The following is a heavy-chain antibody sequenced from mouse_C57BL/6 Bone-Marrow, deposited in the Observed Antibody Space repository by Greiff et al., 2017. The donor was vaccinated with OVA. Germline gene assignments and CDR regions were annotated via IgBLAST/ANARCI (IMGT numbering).Heavy chain of an antibody. D-gene: IGHD1-1*01. CDR3: PRPSSYGY. CDR1: GFNINDDY. V-gene: IGHV14-4*01. CDR2: IDPANGDT. J-gene: IGHJ2*01. Sequence: EVQLQQSGAELVRPGASVKLSCTASGFNINDDYMHWVKQRPEQGLEWIGWIDPANGDTEYASKFQGKATITADPSSNTAYLPLSSLTSEDTAVYYCPRPSSYGYGGQGTTLTVAS.